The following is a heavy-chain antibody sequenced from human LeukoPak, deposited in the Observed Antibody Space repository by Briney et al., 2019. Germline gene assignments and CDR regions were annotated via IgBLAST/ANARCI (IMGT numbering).Heavy chain of an antibody. CDR1: GYSFTSYW. Sequence: GESVKIACKASGYSFTSYWIAWVGQITGKGRECMGILSPPDSDTRYSLSIHRQITISADRSISTAYLQWSSLKASDIAIYYCARGEGGYNYAFWGQETLLCVSS. D-gene: IGHD5-24*01. CDR2: LSPPDSDT. J-gene: IGHJ4*02. CDR3: ARGEGGYNYAF. V-gene: IGHV5-51*01.